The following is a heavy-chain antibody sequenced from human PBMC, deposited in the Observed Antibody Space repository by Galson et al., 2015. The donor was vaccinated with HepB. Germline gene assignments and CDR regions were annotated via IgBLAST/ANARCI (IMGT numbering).Heavy chain of an antibody. Sequence: SLRLSCAASGFTFSSYSMNWVRQAPGKGLEWVSYISSSSSTIYYADSVKGRFTISRDNAKNSLYLQMNSLRAEDTAVYYCARDSASVVVMGWFDPWGQGTLVTVSS. CDR3: ARDSASVVVMGWFDP. V-gene: IGHV3-48*04. CDR1: GFTFSSYS. D-gene: IGHD3-22*01. J-gene: IGHJ5*02. CDR2: ISSSSSTI.